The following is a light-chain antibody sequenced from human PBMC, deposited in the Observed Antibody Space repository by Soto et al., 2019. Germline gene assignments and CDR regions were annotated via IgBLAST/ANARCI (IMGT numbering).Light chain of an antibody. CDR2: EVT. J-gene: IGLJ1*01. CDR3: SSYTNINTRACV. Sequence: QYVLTQPASVSGSPGQSSTISCTGTSGDIGSYNRVSWYQQHPGKAPKLIIYEVTDRPSGVSNRFSGSKSGNTASLTISGLQAEDEAEYYCSSYTNINTRACVFGTGTKVTVL. CDR1: SGDIGSYNR. V-gene: IGLV2-14*01.